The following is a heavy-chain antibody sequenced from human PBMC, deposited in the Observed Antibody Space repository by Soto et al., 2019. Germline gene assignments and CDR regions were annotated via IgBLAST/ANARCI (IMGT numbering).Heavy chain of an antibody. Sequence: EVQLLESGGGLVQPGGSLVLSCAASGFTFSSYAMSWVRQAPGKGLEWVSSISGGGNDAYYADSVKGRFTISRDNSKNTLYLQMNSLRADDTAVHYCARSLFLATTDKEPFDYWGQGTLVTVSS. CDR3: ARSLFLATTDKEPFDY. CDR1: GFTFSSYA. D-gene: IGHD1-1*01. J-gene: IGHJ4*02. V-gene: IGHV3-23*01. CDR2: ISGGGNDA.